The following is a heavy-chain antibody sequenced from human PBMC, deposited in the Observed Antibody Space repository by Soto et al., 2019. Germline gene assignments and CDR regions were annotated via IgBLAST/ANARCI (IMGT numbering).Heavy chain of an antibody. CDR2: ISAYNGNT. J-gene: IGHJ6*02. V-gene: IGHV1-18*01. Sequence: ASVKVSCKASGYTFTSYGISWVRQAPGQGPEWMGWISAYNGNTNYAQKLQGRVTMTTDTSTSTAYMELRSLRSDDTAVYYCARVAFRYSGSYYSYYYGMDVWGQGTTVTVS. CDR3: ARVAFRYSGSYYSYYYGMDV. CDR1: GYTFTSYG. D-gene: IGHD1-26*01.